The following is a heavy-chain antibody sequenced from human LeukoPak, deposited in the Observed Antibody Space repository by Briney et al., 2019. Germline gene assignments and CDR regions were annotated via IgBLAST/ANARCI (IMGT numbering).Heavy chain of an antibody. V-gene: IGHV2-5*02. CDR1: GFSLSTSGLA. CDR3: AHSTRAPSCSGGRCYGFDY. D-gene: IGHD2-15*01. J-gene: IGHJ4*02. CDR2: ILWDGDK. Sequence: SGPTLLNPTPPLTLTCTFSGFSLSTSGLAVGWIRQPPVKALEWLSIILWDGDKRYSPSLESRLTLTKDTSKNQVVLTMINMDPVDTATYYCAHSTRAPSCSGGRCYGFDYWGQGTLVTVSS.